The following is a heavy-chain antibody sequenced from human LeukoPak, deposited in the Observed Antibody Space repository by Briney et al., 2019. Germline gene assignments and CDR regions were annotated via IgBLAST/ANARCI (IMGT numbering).Heavy chain of an antibody. D-gene: IGHD3-3*01. CDR2: ISSSNNFI. CDR3: AREPPTIFGVVIFYYFDY. Sequence: GGSLRLSCAASGFTLSNYNMNWVRQAPGKGLEWVASISSSNNFIFYGDSVQGRFTISRDNAKNSLYLQMNSLRAEDTAVYYCAREPPTIFGVVIFYYFDYWGQGTLVTVSS. V-gene: IGHV3-21*01. CDR1: GFTLSNYN. J-gene: IGHJ4*02.